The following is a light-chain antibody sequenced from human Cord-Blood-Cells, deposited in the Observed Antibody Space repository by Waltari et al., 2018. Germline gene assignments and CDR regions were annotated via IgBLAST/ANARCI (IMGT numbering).Light chain of an antibody. Sequence: SSELTQDPAVSVALGQTVRITCQGDSLRSYYASWYQQKPGQAPVLVIYGKNNRTSGIPDRFSGSISGNTASLTITGAQAEDEADYYCNSRDSSGNHLVFGGGTKLTVL. J-gene: IGLJ2*01. CDR1: SLRSYY. V-gene: IGLV3-19*01. CDR3: NSRDSSGNHLV. CDR2: GKN.